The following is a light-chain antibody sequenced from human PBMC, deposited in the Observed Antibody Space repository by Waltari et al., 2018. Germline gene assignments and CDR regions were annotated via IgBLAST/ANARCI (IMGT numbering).Light chain of an antibody. CDR2: DAS. CDR3: QQRSNWPLT. Sequence: EIVCTQSPATLSLSPGERATPSCRASQSVSSNLAWYQQKPGQAPRLLIYDASNRATGIPARFSGSGSGTDFTLTISSLEPEDFAVYYCQQRSNWPLTFGGGTKVEIK. J-gene: IGKJ4*01. CDR1: QSVSSN. V-gene: IGKV3-11*01.